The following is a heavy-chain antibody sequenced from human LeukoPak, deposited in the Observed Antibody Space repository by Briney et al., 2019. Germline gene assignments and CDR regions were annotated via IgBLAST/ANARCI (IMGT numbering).Heavy chain of an antibody. CDR3: ARHPHDYGGNSDFVDY. CDR1: GGSFSGYY. V-gene: IGHV4-34*01. CDR2: INHSGST. Sequence: SETLSLTCAVYGGSFSGYYWSWIRQPPGKGLEWIGEINHSGSTNYNPSLKSRVTISVDTSKNQFSLKLSSVTAADTAVYYCARHPHDYGGNSDFVDYWGQGTLVTVSS. D-gene: IGHD4-17*01. J-gene: IGHJ4*02.